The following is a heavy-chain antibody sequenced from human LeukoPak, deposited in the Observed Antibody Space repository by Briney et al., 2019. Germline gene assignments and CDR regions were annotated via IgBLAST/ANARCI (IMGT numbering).Heavy chain of an antibody. CDR1: GLTVSSNY. Sequence: GGSLRLSCEGTGLTVSSNYMSWVRQAPGKGLEWVSLIYSAGSTFYADSVKGRFTISRDNSKNTLYLQMNSLRAEDTALYFCARDSSSLPNYFDSWGQGTLVTVSS. CDR3: ARDSSSLPNYFDS. V-gene: IGHV3-53*01. CDR2: IYSAGST. D-gene: IGHD2/OR15-2a*01. J-gene: IGHJ4*02.